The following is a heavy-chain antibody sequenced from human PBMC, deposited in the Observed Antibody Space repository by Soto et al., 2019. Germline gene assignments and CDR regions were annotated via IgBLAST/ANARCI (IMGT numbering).Heavy chain of an antibody. J-gene: IGHJ6*02. CDR1: GVCVNDTSHA. CDR3: ESGVGFGYSYYYFDF. V-gene: IGHV4-61*01. Sequence: ESLPLTCTVSGVCVNDTSHAWSWVRQPPGQGREWIGYIYYSSIADYNPSLGSRVTISLDTSKNQFSQKLSSVTTADTAVYYCESGVGFGYSYYYFDFWGQRTTGTGSS. CDR2: IYYSSIA. D-gene: IGHD3-10*01.